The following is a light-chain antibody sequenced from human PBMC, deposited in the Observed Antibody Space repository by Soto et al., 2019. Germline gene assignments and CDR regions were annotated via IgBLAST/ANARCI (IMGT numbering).Light chain of an antibody. CDR3: QQYNLWPPET. Sequence: EIVMTQSPATLSVSLGGRATLSCRASQSVSTDLAWYQQRPGQAPRLLIFGASTRATGIPARFTGRGSGTEFILTISSLQSEDSAVYYCQQYNLWPPETFGQGTMVDI. CDR2: GAS. V-gene: IGKV3-15*01. CDR1: QSVSTD. J-gene: IGKJ1*01.